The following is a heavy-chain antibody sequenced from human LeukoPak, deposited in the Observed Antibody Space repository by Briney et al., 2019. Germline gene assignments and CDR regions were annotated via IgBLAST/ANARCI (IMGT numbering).Heavy chain of an antibody. CDR2: IYTSGST. Sequence: SETLSLTCTVSGGSISSGSYYWSWIRQPAGKGLEWIGRIYTSGSTNYNPSLKSRVTISVDTSKNQFSLKLSSVTAADTAVYYCARVFGTDDAFDIWGQGTMVTVSS. D-gene: IGHD3-10*01. J-gene: IGHJ3*02. V-gene: IGHV4-61*02. CDR1: GGSISSGSYY. CDR3: ARVFGTDDAFDI.